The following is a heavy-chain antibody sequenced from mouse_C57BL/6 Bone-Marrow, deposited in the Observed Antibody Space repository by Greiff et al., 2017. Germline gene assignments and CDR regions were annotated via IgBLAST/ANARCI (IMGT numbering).Heavy chain of an antibody. J-gene: IGHJ3*01. D-gene: IGHD2-2*01. CDR3: TTMVTPFAY. CDR2: IDPENGDT. CDR1: GFNIKDDY. V-gene: IGHV14-4*01. Sequence: EVMLVESGAELVRPGASVKLSCTASGFNIKDDYMHWVKQRPEQGLEWIGWIDPENGDTEYASKFQGKATITADPSSNTAYLQLSSLTSEDTAVYYCTTMVTPFAYWGQGTLVTVSA.